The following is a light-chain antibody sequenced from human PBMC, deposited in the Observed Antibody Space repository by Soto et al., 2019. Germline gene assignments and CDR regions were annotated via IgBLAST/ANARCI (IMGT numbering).Light chain of an antibody. V-gene: IGLV2-11*01. J-gene: IGLJ1*01. Sequence: QSALTQPRSVSGSPGQSVTISCTGTSSDVGRYDYVSWYQQHPGKAPKLIIYDVTERPAGVPDRFSGSKSGNTASLTISGLQAEDEADYSCCSFAGSFSYVFGGGTKPPS. CDR2: DVT. CDR1: SSDVGRYDY. CDR3: CSFAGSFSYV.